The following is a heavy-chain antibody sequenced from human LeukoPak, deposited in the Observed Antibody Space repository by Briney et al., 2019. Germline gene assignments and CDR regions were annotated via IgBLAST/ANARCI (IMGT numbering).Heavy chain of an antibody. D-gene: IGHD2-2*01. V-gene: IGHV1-58*02. CDR3: ASSSQLGKNWFDP. J-gene: IGHJ5*02. CDR2: IVVGSGNT. CDR1: GFAFISSA. Sequence: GTSVKVSCKASGFAFISSAMQWVRQARGQRLEWIGWIVVGSGNTNYAQKFQERVTITRGVSTSTAYMELSSLRSEDTAVYYCASSSQLGKNWFDPWGQGTLVTVSS.